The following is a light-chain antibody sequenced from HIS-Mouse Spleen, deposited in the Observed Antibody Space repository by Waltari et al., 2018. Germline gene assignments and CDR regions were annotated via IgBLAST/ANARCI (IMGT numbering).Light chain of an antibody. CDR3: CSYAGSSTLV. Sequence: QSALPQPASVSGSPGQSITISCTRTSTDVGSYNLASWYQQHPGKAPKLMIYEGSKRPSGVSNRFSGSKSGNTASLTISGLQAEDEADYYCCSYAGSSTLVFGGGTKLTVL. J-gene: IGLJ3*02. CDR1: STDVGSYNL. CDR2: EGS. V-gene: IGLV2-23*01.